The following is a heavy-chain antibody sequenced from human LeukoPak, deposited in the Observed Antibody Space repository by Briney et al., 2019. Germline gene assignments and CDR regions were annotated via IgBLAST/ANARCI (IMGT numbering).Heavy chain of an antibody. CDR1: GGSISSSSYY. D-gene: IGHD6-6*01. CDR2: IYYSGST. Sequence: SETLSLTCTVSGGSISSSSYYWGWIRQPPGKGLEWIGSIYYSGSTNYNPSLKSRVTISVDTSKNQFSLKLSSVTAADTAVYYCARLCSSSSRNDYWGQGTLVTVSS. J-gene: IGHJ4*02. CDR3: ARLCSSSSRNDY. V-gene: IGHV4-39*07.